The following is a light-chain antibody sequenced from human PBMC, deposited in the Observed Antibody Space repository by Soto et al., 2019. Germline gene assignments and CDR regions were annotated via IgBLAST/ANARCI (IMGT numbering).Light chain of an antibody. CDR1: QSVSSGY. CDR3: HQCGSSNM. CDR2: SAS. J-gene: IGKJ2*01. Sequence: EIVLTQSPGTLSLSPGERATLSCRSSQSVSSGYLAWYQQKPGQAPRLLIYSASSRATGIPDRFSGSGYGTDFPLTISRLEPEDFAVYFCHQCGSSNMFGQGTKLEMK. V-gene: IGKV3-20*01.